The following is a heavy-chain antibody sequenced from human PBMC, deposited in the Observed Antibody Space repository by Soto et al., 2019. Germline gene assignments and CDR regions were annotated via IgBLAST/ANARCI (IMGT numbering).Heavy chain of an antibody. CDR1: GFTFSNAW. CDR3: TTDYCLERGYSGYVDY. Sequence: GGSLRLSCAASGFTFSNAWMSWVRQAPGKGLEWVGRIQRKTDGGTTDYAATVKGRFSISIDDSKNTLYLQMNSLKTEDTAVYYCTTDYCLERGYSGYVDYWGQGTLVTVSS. D-gene: IGHD5-12*01. J-gene: IGHJ4*02. CDR2: IQRKTDGGTT. V-gene: IGHV3-15*01.